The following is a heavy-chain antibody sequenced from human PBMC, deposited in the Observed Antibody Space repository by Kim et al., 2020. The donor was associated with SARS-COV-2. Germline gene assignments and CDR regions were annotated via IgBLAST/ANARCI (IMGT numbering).Heavy chain of an antibody. V-gene: IGHV1-8*01. CDR2: MNPNSGNT. D-gene: IGHD2-2*01. Sequence: ASVKVSCKASGYTFTSYDINWVRQATGQGLEWMGWMNPNSGNTGYAQKFQGRVTMTRNTSISTAYMELSSLRSEDTAVYYCARAPLYCSSTSCFIYYYYYGMDVWGQGTTVTVSS. J-gene: IGHJ6*02. CDR3: ARAPLYCSSTSCFIYYYYYGMDV. CDR1: GYTFTSYD.